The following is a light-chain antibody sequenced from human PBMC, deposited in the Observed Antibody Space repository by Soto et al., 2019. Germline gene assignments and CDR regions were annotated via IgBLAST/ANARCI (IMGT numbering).Light chain of an antibody. CDR1: ESISRH. CDR3: QQSYSTLSIS. J-gene: IGKJ5*01. CDR2: AAS. V-gene: IGKV1-39*01. Sequence: DIPMTQSPSSLSASVGDRVTITCRASESISRHLNWYQQKPGKAPNLLIYAASTLQNGVPSRFXGSGSGTDFTLTISSLQPEDFATYYCQQSYSTLSISFGQGTRLEIK.